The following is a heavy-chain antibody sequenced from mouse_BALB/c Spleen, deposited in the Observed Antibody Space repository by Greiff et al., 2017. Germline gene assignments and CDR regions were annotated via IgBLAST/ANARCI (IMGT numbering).Heavy chain of an antibody. CDR3: ARHEPHFDY. Sequence: EVMLVESGGDLVKPGGSLKLPCAASGFTFSSYGMSWVRQTPDKRLEWVATISSGGSYTYYPDSVKGRFTISRDNAKNTLYLQMSSLKSEDTAMYYCARHEPHFDYWGQGTTLTVSS. CDR2: ISSGGSYT. J-gene: IGHJ2*01. V-gene: IGHV5-6*01. CDR1: GFTFSSYG.